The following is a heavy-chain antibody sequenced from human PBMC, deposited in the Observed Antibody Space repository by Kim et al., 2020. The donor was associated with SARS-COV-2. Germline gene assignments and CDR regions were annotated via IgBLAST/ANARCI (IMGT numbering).Heavy chain of an antibody. D-gene: IGHD2-8*02. Sequence: NPPYDHGFTGRFVFSLDTSVSTAYLQVSSLKAEDTAVYYCARDSTGYFDSWGQGTLVTVSS. V-gene: IGHV7-4-1*02. J-gene: IGHJ4*02. CDR3: ARDSTGYFDS. CDR2: NP.